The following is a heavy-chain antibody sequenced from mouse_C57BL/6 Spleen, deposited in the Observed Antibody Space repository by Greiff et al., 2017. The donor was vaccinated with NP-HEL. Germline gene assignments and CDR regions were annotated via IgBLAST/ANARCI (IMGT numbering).Heavy chain of an antibody. J-gene: IGHJ2*01. Sequence: EVQGVESGPELVKPGASVKIPCKASGYTFTDYNMDWVKQSHGKSLEWIGDINPNNGGTIYNQKFKGKATLTVDKSSSTAYMELRSLTSEDTAVYYCARRERGSGYVVYWGQGTTLTVSS. CDR1: GYTFTDYN. CDR2: INPNNGGT. V-gene: IGHV1-18*01. CDR3: ARRERGSGYVVY. D-gene: IGHD3-2*02.